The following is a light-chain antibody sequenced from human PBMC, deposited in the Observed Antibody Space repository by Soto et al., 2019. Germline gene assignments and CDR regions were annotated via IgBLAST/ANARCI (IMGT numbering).Light chain of an antibody. Sequence: EIVMTQPPVTLSVSPGERAALSCRASQNVLSNLAWYQQKPGQSPRLLIYDTSNRATGIPARFSGSGSGTDFTLTISSLEPEDFAVYYCHQRKSWPRTFGQGTKVDIK. CDR2: DTS. CDR3: HQRKSWPRT. J-gene: IGKJ1*01. V-gene: IGKV3-11*01. CDR1: QNVLSN.